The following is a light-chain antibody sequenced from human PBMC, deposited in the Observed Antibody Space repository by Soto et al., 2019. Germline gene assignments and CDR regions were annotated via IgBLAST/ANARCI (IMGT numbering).Light chain of an antibody. V-gene: IGLV1-44*01. CDR3: AAWDGSLSAVL. CDR1: RSNIGTYT. Sequence: QSVLTQSPSASGTPGQRVTISCSGSRSNIGTYTVTCYQQRPVTAPTLLIYLNNQRPSGVPNRFSASQSGTSASLAISGLQSEDEADYYCAAWDGSLSAVLFGGGTKVTVL. CDR2: LNN. J-gene: IGLJ2*01.